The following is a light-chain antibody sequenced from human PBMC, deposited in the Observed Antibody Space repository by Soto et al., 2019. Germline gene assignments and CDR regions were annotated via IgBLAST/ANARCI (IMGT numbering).Light chain of an antibody. Sequence: QSVLTQPPSASGTPGQRVTISCSGSSSNLGSNYVYWYQQLPGTAPKLLIYRNNQRPSGVPDRFSGSKSGTSASLAISGLRSEDDADYYCASWDDSLSGVFGGGTKLTVL. V-gene: IGLV1-47*01. J-gene: IGLJ3*02. CDR1: SSNLGSNY. CDR2: RNN. CDR3: ASWDDSLSGV.